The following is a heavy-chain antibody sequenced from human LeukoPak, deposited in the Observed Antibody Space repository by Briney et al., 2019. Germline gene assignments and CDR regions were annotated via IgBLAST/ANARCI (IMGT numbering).Heavy chain of an antibody. CDR2: ISWNSGSI. CDR3: AKDIGDSGYDWGYYYYGMDV. CDR1: GFTFDDYA. V-gene: IGHV3-9*01. Sequence: PGGSLRLSCAASGFTFDDYAMHWVRQAPGKGLEWVSGISWNSGSIGYADSVKGRFTISRDNAKNSLYLQMNSLRAEDTALYYCAKDIGDSGYDWGYYYYGMDVWGQGTTVTVSS. J-gene: IGHJ6*02. D-gene: IGHD5-12*01.